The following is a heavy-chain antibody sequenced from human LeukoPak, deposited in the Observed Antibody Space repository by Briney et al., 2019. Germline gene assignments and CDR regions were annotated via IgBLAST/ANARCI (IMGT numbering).Heavy chain of an antibody. CDR3: ARELRFLEWTFIDY. V-gene: IGHV4-59*01. CDR2: IYYSGST. J-gene: IGHJ4*02. CDR1: GGSIGSYY. Sequence: SETLSLTCTVSGGSIGSYYWSRIRQPPGKGLEWIGYIYYSGSTNYNPSLKSRVTISVDTSKNQFSLKLSSVTAADTAVYYCARELRFLEWTFIDYWGQGTLVTVSS. D-gene: IGHD3-3*01.